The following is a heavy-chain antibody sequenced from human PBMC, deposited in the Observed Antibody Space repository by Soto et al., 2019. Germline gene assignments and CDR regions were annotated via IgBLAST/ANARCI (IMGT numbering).Heavy chain of an antibody. CDR3: ARGSGSSGNDAFDI. V-gene: IGHV4-34*01. CDR1: GGSFSGYY. D-gene: IGHD3-10*01. Sequence: SETLSLTCAVYGGSFSGYYWSWIRQPPGKGLEWIGEINHSGSTNYNPSLKSRVTISVDTSKNQFSLKLSSVTAADTAVYYCARGSGSSGNDAFDIWGQGTMVTVSS. J-gene: IGHJ3*02. CDR2: INHSGST.